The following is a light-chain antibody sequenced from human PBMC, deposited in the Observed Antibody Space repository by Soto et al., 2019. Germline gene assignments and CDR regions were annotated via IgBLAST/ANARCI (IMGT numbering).Light chain of an antibody. V-gene: IGLV2-14*03. J-gene: IGLJ2*01. CDR1: PSDIGAYNY. CDR2: DVT. CDR3: GSYTISSTLMI. Sequence: QAVVTQPASVSGSPGQSITISCSGTPSDIGAYNYVSWYQHLPGKAPKVIIYDVTNRPSGVSSRFSGSKSGTTASLTISGLQAEGEANYYCGSYTISSTLMIFGGGTKLTVL.